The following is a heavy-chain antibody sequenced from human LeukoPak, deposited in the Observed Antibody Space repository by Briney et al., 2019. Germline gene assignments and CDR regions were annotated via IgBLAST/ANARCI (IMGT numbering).Heavy chain of an antibody. CDR2: IFRTGST. D-gene: IGHD1-20*01. Sequence: SETLSLTCTVSGSSISSAYYWGWIRQSPGKGLEWIGNIFRTGSTYYNPSLKSRVAISLDTSKNQFSLKLNSVTAADTAVYFCARGSISGTRIYYYYYLDVWGKGTTVTISS. CDR1: GSSISSAYY. J-gene: IGHJ6*03. V-gene: IGHV4-38-2*02. CDR3: ARGSISGTRIYYYYYLDV.